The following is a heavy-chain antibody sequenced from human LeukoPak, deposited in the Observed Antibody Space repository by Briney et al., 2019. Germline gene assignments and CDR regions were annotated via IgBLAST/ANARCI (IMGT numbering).Heavy chain of an antibody. CDR3: ARAQKLWFGEFYFDY. V-gene: IGHV4-59*01. Sequence: SEPLSLTCTVSGGSISSYYWSWIRQPPGKGLEWIGYIYYSGSTNYNPSLKSRVTISVDTSKNQFSLKLSSVTAADTAVYYCARAQKLWFGEFYFDYWGQGTLVTVSS. CDR2: IYYSGST. D-gene: IGHD3-10*01. J-gene: IGHJ4*02. CDR1: GGSISSYY.